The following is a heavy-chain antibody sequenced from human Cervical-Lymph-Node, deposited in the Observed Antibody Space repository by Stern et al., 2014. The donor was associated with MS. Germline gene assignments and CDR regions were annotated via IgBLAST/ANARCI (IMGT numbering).Heavy chain of an antibody. V-gene: IGHV3-30*01. CDR3: ARDGARDYGDYVYDY. CDR1: GFTFSSYA. CDR2: ISYDGSNK. D-gene: IGHD4-17*01. J-gene: IGHJ4*02. Sequence: VQLVESGGGVVQPGRSLRLSCAASGFTFSSYAMHWVRQAPGKGLEWVAVISYDGSNKYYADSVKGRFTISRDNSKNTLYLQMNSLRAEDTAVYYCARDGARDYGDYVYDYWGQGTLVTVSS.